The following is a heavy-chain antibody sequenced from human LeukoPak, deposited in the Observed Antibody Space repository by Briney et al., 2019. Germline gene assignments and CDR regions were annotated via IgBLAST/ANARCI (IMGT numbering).Heavy chain of an antibody. CDR3: ARDSNNGMDV. J-gene: IGHJ6*02. V-gene: IGHV1-18*01. CDR2: INTSNGNT. Sequence: GASVKVSCKASGYTFNYYGISWVRQAPGQGLEWMRWINTSNGNTNHAQKFQGKVTMTTDTSTGTAYLEVRSLRSDDTAVYYCARDSNNGMDVWGQGTTVTVSS. CDR1: GYTFNYYG.